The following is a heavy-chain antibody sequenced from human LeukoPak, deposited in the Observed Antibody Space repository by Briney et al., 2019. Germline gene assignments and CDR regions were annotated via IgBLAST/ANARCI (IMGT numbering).Heavy chain of an antibody. V-gene: IGHV3-21*01. J-gene: IGHJ4*02. CDR1: GFTFSSYS. CDR3: ARGASSGYCYDY. D-gene: IGHD3-22*01. Sequence: GGSLILSCAASGFTFSSYSMNWVRQAPGKGLEWVSSISSSSSYIYYADSVKGRFTISRDNAKNSLYLQMNSLRAEDTAVYYCARGASSGYCYDYWGQGTLVTVSS. CDR2: ISSSSSYI.